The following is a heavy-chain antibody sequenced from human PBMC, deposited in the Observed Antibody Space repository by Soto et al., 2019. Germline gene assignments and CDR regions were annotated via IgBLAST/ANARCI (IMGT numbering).Heavy chain of an antibody. J-gene: IGHJ4*02. D-gene: IGHD2-21*01. CDR3: AHRSKAKHGSALLDN. Sequence: QITLKESGPALVKPTQTLRVTCSVSGLPLTSYGLGVAWVRQRPGKALAWLGIIYWADDKPYSPPLQTTVTITRYPSTCSLVVTLAPTGAVYSGTYFCAHRSKAKHGSALLDNWGPGSHVTVSS. CDR1: GLPLTSYGLG. CDR2: IYWADDK. V-gene: IGHV2-5*02.